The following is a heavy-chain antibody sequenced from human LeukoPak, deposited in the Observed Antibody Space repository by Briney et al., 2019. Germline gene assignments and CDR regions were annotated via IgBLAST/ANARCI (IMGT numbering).Heavy chain of an antibody. CDR3: ARDTGTAISTFDI. Sequence: TSQTLSLTCAIYGDSVSSNSAVWTWIRQSPSRGLEWLGRTYYRSKWFKDYAISVKSRIIVNPDTSKNQFSLQLNSVTPEDTAVYYCARDTGTAISTFDIWGQGTMVTVSS. J-gene: IGHJ3*02. CDR1: GDSVSSNSAV. CDR2: TYYRSKWFK. V-gene: IGHV6-1*01. D-gene: IGHD2-21*02.